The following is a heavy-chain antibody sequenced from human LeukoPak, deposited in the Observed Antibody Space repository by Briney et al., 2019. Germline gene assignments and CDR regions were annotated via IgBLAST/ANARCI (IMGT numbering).Heavy chain of an antibody. Sequence: SETLSLTCAVYGGSFSGYYWSWIRQPPGKGLEWIGEINHSGSTNYNPSLKSRVTISVDTSKNQFSLKLSSVTAADTAVYYCARAPYYDFWGGYYRAFDIWGQGTMVTVSS. CDR3: ARAPYYDFWGGYYRAFDI. J-gene: IGHJ3*02. CDR2: INHSGST. D-gene: IGHD3-3*01. CDR1: GGSFSGYY. V-gene: IGHV4-34*01.